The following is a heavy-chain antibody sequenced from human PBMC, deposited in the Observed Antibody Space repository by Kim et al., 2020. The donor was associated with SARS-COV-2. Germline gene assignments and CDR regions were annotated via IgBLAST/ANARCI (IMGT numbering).Heavy chain of an antibody. CDR2: ISAYNGNT. Sequence: ASVKVSCKASGYTFTSYGISWVRQAPGQGLEWMGWISAYNGNTNYAQKLQGRVTMTTDTSTSTAYMELRSLRSDDTAVYYCAREPSGRQYQLLSVSYYYGMDVWGQGTTVTVSS. CDR3: AREPSGRQYQLLSVSYYYGMDV. CDR1: GYTFTSYG. J-gene: IGHJ6*02. V-gene: IGHV1-18*04. D-gene: IGHD2-2*01.